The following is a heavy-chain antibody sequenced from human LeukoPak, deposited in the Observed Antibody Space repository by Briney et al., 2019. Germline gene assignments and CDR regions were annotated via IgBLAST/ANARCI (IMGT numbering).Heavy chain of an antibody. D-gene: IGHD1-26*01. V-gene: IGHV4-34*01. CDR2: GGNSGGT. Sequence: SETLSLTCAVYGGSLNGYYWSWIRQPPGKGLGWIGEGGNSGGTKFNPSLKSRVTISADTSKNQFSLKLSSVTAADTAVYYCAKNGQSGSSFDPWGQGTLVTVSS. CDR3: AKNGQSGSSFDP. J-gene: IGHJ5*02. CDR1: GGSLNGYY.